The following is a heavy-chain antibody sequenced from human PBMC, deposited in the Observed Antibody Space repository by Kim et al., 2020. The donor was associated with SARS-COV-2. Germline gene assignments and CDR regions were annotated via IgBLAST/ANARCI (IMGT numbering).Heavy chain of an antibody. D-gene: IGHD3-10*01. CDR3: ASRYYYGSGSYYGMDV. V-gene: IGHV4-39*01. Sequence: LKSRVTISVDTSKNQFSLKLSSVTAADAAVYYCASRYYYGSGSYYGMDVWGQGTTVTVSS. J-gene: IGHJ6*02.